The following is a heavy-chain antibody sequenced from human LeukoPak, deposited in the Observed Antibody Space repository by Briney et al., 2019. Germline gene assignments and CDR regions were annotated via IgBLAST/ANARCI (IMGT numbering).Heavy chain of an antibody. CDR1: GFTFSTYS. CDR3: ARAHDILTGYYFRSVYYYMDV. Sequence: GGSLRLSCVASGFTFSTYSMNWVRQAPGKGLEWVSFISTSSNYIYYADSVKGRFTISRDNAKNSLYLQMNSLRAEDTAVYYCARAHDILTGYYFRSVYYYMDVWGKGTTVTVSS. CDR2: ISTSSNYI. D-gene: IGHD3-9*01. J-gene: IGHJ6*03. V-gene: IGHV3-21*01.